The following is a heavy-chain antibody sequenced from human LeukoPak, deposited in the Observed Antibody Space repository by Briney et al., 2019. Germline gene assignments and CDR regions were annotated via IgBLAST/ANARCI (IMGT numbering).Heavy chain of an antibody. CDR2: INPNSGGT. CDR1: GYTFTGYY. CDR3: ARVPDYYYYYMDV. J-gene: IGHJ6*03. V-gene: IGHV1-2*02. Sequence: ALVKVSCKASGYTFTGYYMHWVRQAPGQGLEWMGGINPNSGGTNYEQKFQGRVTMTRDTSISTAYMELSRLRSDDTAVYYCARVPDYYYYYMDVWGKGTTVTVSS.